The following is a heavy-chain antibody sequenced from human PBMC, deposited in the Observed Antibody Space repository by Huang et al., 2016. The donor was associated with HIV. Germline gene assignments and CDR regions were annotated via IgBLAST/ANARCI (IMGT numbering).Heavy chain of an antibody. CDR2: INHIGKT. D-gene: IGHD6-19*01. Sequence: QVQLRQWGAGLVKPSETLSLTCAVYCGSFSGYYWTGIRQSPGKGLEWIGEINHIGKTNYKPSMKSRVTISKDTAKNQFSLQLTSVSAADTGVYFCAREKAADSAWYGVYYFDYWGEGALVTVTS. CDR1: CGSFSGYY. V-gene: IGHV4-34*01. CDR3: AREKAADSAWYGVYYFDY. J-gene: IGHJ4*02.